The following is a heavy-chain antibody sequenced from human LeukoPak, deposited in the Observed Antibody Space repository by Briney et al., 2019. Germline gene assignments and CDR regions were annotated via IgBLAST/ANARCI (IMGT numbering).Heavy chain of an antibody. Sequence: PGGSLRLSCAASGFTFSSYSMNWVRLAPGKGLEWVSSISSSSSYIYYADSVKGRFTISRDNANNSLYLQMNSLRAEDTAVYYCARVHRGSYQYYYYYMDVWGKGTTVTVSS. CDR1: GFTFSSYS. V-gene: IGHV3-21*01. CDR3: ARVHRGSYQYYYYYMDV. D-gene: IGHD1-26*01. J-gene: IGHJ6*03. CDR2: ISSSSSYI.